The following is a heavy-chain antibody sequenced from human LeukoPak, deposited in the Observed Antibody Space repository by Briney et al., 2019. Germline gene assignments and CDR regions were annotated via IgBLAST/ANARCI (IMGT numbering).Heavy chain of an antibody. J-gene: IGHJ4*02. Sequence: PSETLSLTCTVSGGSISSHYYRIWIRQPPGKGLEWIGSIYYSGSTYYNPSLKRRVTISVDTSKNQFSLKLTSLTAAETAVYYCARQYGSGSAYTPVVDLWGQGTLVTVSS. V-gene: IGHV4-39*01. CDR3: ARQYGSGSAYTPVVDL. D-gene: IGHD3-10*01. CDR2: IYYSGST. CDR1: GGSISSHYY.